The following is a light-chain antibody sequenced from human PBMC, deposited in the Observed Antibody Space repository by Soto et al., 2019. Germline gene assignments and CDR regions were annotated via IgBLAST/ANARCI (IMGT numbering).Light chain of an antibody. CDR2: YNT. CDR3: QVWDSSNDHVI. V-gene: IGLV3-21*04. J-gene: IGLJ2*01. Sequence: SSELTQPPSVSVAPGKTARITCGGNNIGSKGVHWYQQKQGQAPVLVIYYNTDRPSGIPERFSGSNSGNTATLTISRVEAGDEADYYCQVWDSSNDHVIFGGGTKLTVL. CDR1: NIGSKG.